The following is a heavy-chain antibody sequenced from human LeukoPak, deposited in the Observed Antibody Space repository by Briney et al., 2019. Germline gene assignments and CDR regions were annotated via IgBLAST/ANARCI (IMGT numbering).Heavy chain of an antibody. CDR3: AREGDSSGYGDY. CDR2: IYSGGST. V-gene: IGHV3-53*01. D-gene: IGHD3-22*01. Sequence: GGSLRLSCAASGFTVSINYMSWVRQAPGKGLEWVSVIYSGGSTYYAGSVKGRFTISRDNSKNTLYLQMNSLRAEDTAVYYCAREGDSSGYGDYWGQGTLVTVSS. J-gene: IGHJ4*02. CDR1: GFTVSINY.